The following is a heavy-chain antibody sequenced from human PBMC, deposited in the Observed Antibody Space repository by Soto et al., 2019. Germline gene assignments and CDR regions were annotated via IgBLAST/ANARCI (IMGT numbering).Heavy chain of an antibody. D-gene: IGHD3-16*01. Sequence: QVQLVQSGAEVKKPGSSVKVSCKASGGTFSKYAISWVRQAPGQGLEWRGGIIRMFDISNYAQKFQGRVTITADESTSTAYMELSSLRSEDTAVYYCATHRRAQEGEYYGMDVWGQGTTVTVSS. CDR1: GGTFSKYA. J-gene: IGHJ6*02. CDR2: IIRMFDIS. CDR3: ATHRRAQEGEYYGMDV. V-gene: IGHV1-69*01.